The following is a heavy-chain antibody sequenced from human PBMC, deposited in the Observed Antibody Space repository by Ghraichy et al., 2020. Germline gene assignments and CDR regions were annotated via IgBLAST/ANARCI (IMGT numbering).Heavy chain of an antibody. CDR3: ARAGGFLEWLLYRSYWFDP. J-gene: IGHJ5*02. V-gene: IGHV4-34*01. CDR2: INHSGST. CDR1: GGSFSGYY. Sequence: SETLSLTCAVYGGSFSGYYWSWIRQPPGKGLEWIGEINHSGSTNYNPSLKSRVTISVDTSKNQFSLKLSSVTAADTAVYYCARAGGFLEWLLYRSYWFDPWGQGTLVTVSS. D-gene: IGHD3-3*01.